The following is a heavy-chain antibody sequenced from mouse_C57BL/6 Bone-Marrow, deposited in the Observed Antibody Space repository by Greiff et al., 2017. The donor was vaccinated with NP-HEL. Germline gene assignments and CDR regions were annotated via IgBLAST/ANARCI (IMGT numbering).Heavy chain of an antibody. J-gene: IGHJ2*01. CDR3: AKNYYGSSSFDY. CDR2: ISSGSSTI. D-gene: IGHD1-1*01. CDR1: GFTFSDYG. Sequence: EVNVVESGGGLVKPGGSLKLSCAASGFTFSDYGMHWVRQAPEKGLEWVAYISSGSSTIYYADTVKGRFTISRDNAKNTLFLQMTSLRSEDTAMYYCAKNYYGSSSFDYWGQGTTLTVSS. V-gene: IGHV5-17*01.